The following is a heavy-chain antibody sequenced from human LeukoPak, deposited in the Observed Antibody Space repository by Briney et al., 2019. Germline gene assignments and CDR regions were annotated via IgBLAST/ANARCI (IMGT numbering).Heavy chain of an antibody. V-gene: IGHV3-7*01. Sequence: PGGSLRLSCAASGFTFSSYWMSWVRQAPGKGLEGVANIKQDGSEKYYVDSVKGRFTISRDNAKNSLYLQMNSLRAEDTAVYYCARRYMGPGYYFDYWGQGTLVTVSS. D-gene: IGHD2-2*02. J-gene: IGHJ4*02. CDR2: IKQDGSEK. CDR3: ARRYMGPGYYFDY. CDR1: GFTFSSYW.